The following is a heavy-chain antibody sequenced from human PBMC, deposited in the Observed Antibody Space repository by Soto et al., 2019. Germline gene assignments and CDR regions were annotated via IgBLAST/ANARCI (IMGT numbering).Heavy chain of an antibody. V-gene: IGHV1-69*01. CDR2: IIPIFGTA. Sequence: QVQLVQSGAEVKKPGSSVKVSCKASGGTFSSYAISWVRQAPGQGLEWMGGIIPIFGTANYAQKFQGRVTITADESTSTAYMELRRLRSEDTAVYYCACEGPQGGYCCGDCQLRYNWFDPWGQGTLVTVSS. CDR1: GGTFSSYA. J-gene: IGHJ5*02. CDR3: ACEGPQGGYCCGDCQLRYNWFDP. D-gene: IGHD2-21*02.